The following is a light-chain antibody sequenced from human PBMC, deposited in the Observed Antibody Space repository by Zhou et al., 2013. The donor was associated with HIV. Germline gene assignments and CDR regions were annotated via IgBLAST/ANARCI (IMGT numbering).Light chain of an antibody. Sequence: DTQMTQSPSSLSASVGDRVTITCRASQSISIYLNWYQQKPGKAPKLLIYGASSLQSRVPSRFSGGGSGADFSLTISNLQPEDFVTYYCQQTFSSPYSFGRGTKVEIK. CDR1: QSISIY. J-gene: IGKJ2*03. CDR3: QQTFSSPYS. CDR2: GAS. V-gene: IGKV1-39*01.